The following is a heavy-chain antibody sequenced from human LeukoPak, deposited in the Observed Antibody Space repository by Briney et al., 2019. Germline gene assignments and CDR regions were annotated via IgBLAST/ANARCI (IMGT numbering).Heavy chain of an antibody. CDR1: GFTFRSYW. Sequence: GGSLRLSCEASGFTFRSYWMHWVRQAPGKGLVWVSRINGDGSSTSYADSVKGRFTISRDNAKNSLYLQMNSLRAEDTAVYYCARETRVRWTDYWGQGILVTVSS. CDR3: ARETRVRWTDY. J-gene: IGHJ4*02. D-gene: IGHD5-24*01. CDR2: INGDGSST. V-gene: IGHV3-74*01.